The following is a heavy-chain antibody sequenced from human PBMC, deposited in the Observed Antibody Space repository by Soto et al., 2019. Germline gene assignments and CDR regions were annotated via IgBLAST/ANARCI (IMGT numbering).Heavy chain of an antibody. V-gene: IGHV3-66*01. CDR2: IYSGGST. J-gene: IGHJ3*02. Sequence: EVQLVESGGGLVQPGGSLRLSCAASGFTVSSNYMSWVRQAPGKGLEWVSVIYSGGSTYYADSVKGRFTISRDNSKNTLYLQMNSLRADDTAVYYCARAGVTTGPDAFDIWGQGTMVTVSS. CDR1: GFTVSSNY. CDR3: ARAGVTTGPDAFDI. D-gene: IGHD4-17*01.